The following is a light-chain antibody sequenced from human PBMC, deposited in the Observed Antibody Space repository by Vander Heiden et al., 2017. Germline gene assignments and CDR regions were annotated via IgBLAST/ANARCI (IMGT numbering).Light chain of an antibody. CDR1: SSGVGGYKY. CDR3: SSYKSSSTLYV. CDR2: EVS. V-gene: IGLV2-14*01. Sequence: QSALTQPASVSGSPGQSITISCTGPSSGVGGYKYVVWYQQPPGKAPKLMIYEVSNRPSGVSNRFSGSKYGNTASMTISGLQAEDEADYYCSSYKSSSTLYVFGTGTKVTVL. J-gene: IGLJ1*01.